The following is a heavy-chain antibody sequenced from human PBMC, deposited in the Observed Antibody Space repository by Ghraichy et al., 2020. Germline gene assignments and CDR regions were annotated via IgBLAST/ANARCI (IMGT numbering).Heavy chain of an antibody. D-gene: IGHD1-1*01. J-gene: IGHJ4*02. Sequence: ASVKVSCKTSGYTFSSYGVFWVRQAPGQGLEWMGWISGIDGNSNFARRLQGRLTLTTDRFTATASMELRRLTYDDTAVYYCARGSTWYDVDYWGQGTLVTVSS. CDR3: ARGSTWYDVDY. CDR1: GYTFSSYG. V-gene: IGHV1-18*01. CDR2: ISGIDGNS.